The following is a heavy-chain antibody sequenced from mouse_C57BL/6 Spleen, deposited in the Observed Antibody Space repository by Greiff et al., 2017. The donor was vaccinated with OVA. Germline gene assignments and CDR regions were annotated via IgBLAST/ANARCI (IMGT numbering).Heavy chain of an antibody. D-gene: IGHD1-1*01. CDR1: GFSLTSYA. CDR2: IWTGGGT. Sequence: VMLVESGPGLVAPSQSLSITCTVSGFSLTSYAISWVRQPPGKGLEWLGVIWTGGGTNYNSALKSRLSISKDNSKSQVFLKMNSLQTDDTARYYCARARIREDYAMDYWGQGTSVTVSS. CDR3: ARARIREDYAMDY. J-gene: IGHJ4*01. V-gene: IGHV2-9-1*01.